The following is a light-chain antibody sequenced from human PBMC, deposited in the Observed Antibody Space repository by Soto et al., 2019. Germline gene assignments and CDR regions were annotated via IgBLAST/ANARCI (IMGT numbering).Light chain of an antibody. CDR3: QQYRGWPRT. V-gene: IGKV3-15*01. Sequence: EILLTQSPATLSVSPGETATLSCRASQNVLSDLAWYQQKPGQAPRLLVYGATTRATDAPAKFRGRGSGTEVSLTIISLQSEDSSAYYCQQYRGWPRTFGQGSKVEI. CDR1: QNVLSD. CDR2: GAT. J-gene: IGKJ1*01.